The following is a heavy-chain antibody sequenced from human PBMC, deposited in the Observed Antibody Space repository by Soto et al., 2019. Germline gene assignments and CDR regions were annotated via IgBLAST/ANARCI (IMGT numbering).Heavy chain of an antibody. Sequence: GASVKVSCKASGYTFTSYGISWVRQAPGQGLEWMGWISAYNGNTNYAQKLQGRVTMTTDTSTSTAYMELRSLRSDDTAVYYCARDFGIGSRTYYMDFWGKGTTVNVAS. D-gene: IGHD3-10*01. CDR2: ISAYNGNT. V-gene: IGHV1-18*01. J-gene: IGHJ6*03. CDR3: ARDFGIGSRTYYMDF. CDR1: GYTFTSYG.